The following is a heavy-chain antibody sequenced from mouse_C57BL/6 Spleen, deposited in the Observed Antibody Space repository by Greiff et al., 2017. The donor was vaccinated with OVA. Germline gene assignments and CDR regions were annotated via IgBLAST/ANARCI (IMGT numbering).Heavy chain of an antibody. V-gene: IGHV2-9-1*01. CDR3: VYYDYDGDFAY. D-gene: IGHD2-4*01. CDR1: GFSLTSYA. J-gene: IGHJ3*01. Sequence: QVQLKQSGPGLVAPSQSLSITCTASGFSLTSYAISWVRQPPGKGLEWLGVIWTGGGTNYNSARKSRLSISKDNSKSQVFLKMNSLQADDAARYYCVYYDYDGDFAYWGQGTLVTVSA. CDR2: IWTGGGT.